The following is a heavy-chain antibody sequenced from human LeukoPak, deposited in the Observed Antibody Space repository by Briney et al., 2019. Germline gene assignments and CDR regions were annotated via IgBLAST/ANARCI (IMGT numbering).Heavy chain of an antibody. V-gene: IGHV4-34*01. J-gene: IGHJ5*02. CDR3: ARGSLVRWNRARNWFDP. D-gene: IGHD3-10*01. CDR2: INHSGST. Sequence: SETLSLTCAVYGGSFSGYYWSWIRQPPGKGLEWIGEINHSGSTNYNPSLKSRVTISVDTSKNQFSLKLSSVTAADTAVYYCARGSLVRWNRARNWFDPWGQGTLVTVSP. CDR1: GGSFSGYY.